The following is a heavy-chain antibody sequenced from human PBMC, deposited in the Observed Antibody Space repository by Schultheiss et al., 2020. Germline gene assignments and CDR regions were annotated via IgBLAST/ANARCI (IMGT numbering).Heavy chain of an antibody. CDR2: ISSIGTYT. V-gene: IGHV3-11*06. CDR1: GFSFSYYY. Sequence: GGSLRLSCAASGFSFSYYYMSWIRQAPGKGLEWLSYISSIGTYTNYADSVKGRFTISRDNAKNSLYLQMNSLRAEDTAVYYCARTYSSSFKSRYFDLCGRGTLVTVSS. D-gene: IGHD6-6*01. J-gene: IGHJ2*01. CDR3: ARTYSSSFKSRYFDL.